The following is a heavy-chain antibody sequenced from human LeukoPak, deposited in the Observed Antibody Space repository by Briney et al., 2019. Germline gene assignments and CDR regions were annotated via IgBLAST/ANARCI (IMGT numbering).Heavy chain of an antibody. Sequence: PGGSLRLSCAASGFTFSTYSVNWVRQAPGKGLEWVSSISGSSTYIDYADSVKGRFTISRDNAKNSLYLQMSSLRAEDTAVYYCARDLPIVVVTSGPFDYWGQGTLVTVSS. V-gene: IGHV3-21*01. CDR3: ARDLPIVVVTSGPFDY. J-gene: IGHJ4*02. CDR2: ISGSSTYI. CDR1: GFTFSTYS. D-gene: IGHD3-22*01.